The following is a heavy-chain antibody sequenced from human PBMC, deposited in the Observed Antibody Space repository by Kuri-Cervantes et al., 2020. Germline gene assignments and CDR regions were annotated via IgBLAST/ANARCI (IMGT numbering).Heavy chain of an antibody. CDR3: ARDPGHRNGMDV. J-gene: IGHJ6*02. V-gene: IGHV3-53*01. CDR2: IYSGGNT. CDR1: GFTVSSDY. Sequence: GGSLRLSCAASGFTVSSDYMSWVRQAPKKGLEWVSVIYSGGNTYYADSVKGRFTISRDNSKNTLYLQLNSLRVEDTAIYYGARDPGHRNGMDVWGQGTTVTVSS.